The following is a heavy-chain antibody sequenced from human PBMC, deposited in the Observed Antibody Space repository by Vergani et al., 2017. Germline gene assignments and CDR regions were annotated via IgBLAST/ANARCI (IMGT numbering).Heavy chain of an antibody. V-gene: IGHV3-23*01. Sequence: EVQLLESGGGLVQPGGSLRLSCAASGFTFSSYAMSWVRQAPGKGLEWVSAISGSGGSTYYADSVKGRFTISRDNSKNTLYLQMNSLRAEDTAVYYCAKGTKYDFWSGYFSQDYYGMDVWGQGTLVTVSS. J-gene: IGHJ6*02. CDR2: ISGSGGST. CDR1: GFTFSSYA. D-gene: IGHD3-3*01. CDR3: AKGTKYDFWSGYFSQDYYGMDV.